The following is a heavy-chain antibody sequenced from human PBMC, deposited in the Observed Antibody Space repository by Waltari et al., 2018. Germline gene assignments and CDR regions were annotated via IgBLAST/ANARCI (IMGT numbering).Heavy chain of an antibody. CDR2: TSYDGSNA. CDR1: GIAISRHG. D-gene: IGHD7-27*01. J-gene: IGHJ6*02. Sequence: QVNLVESGGRVVQPGTSLRLSCTASGIAISRHGFHWDRQAPGKGFEWLATTSYDGSNAFNADSVKGRFTVSRDNSRNTLSLQMDSLRHEDTAVYYCAKDLFLGRGGMDVWGQGTTVTVSS. CDR3: AKDLFLGRGGMDV. V-gene: IGHV3-30*18.